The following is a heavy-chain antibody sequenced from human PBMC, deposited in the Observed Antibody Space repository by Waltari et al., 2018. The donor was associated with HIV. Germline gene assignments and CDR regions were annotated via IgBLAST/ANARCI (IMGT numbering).Heavy chain of an antibody. CDR1: GLPFDDHS. V-gene: IGHV3-9*01. Sequence: EVQVVESGRTLVQPRRSLSPPCQASGLPFDDHSMNGARQPHGKGLEWVSGIDTNGGVIGYADSVKGRFTISRDNARKSMYLQMNSLKPEDTALYYCATDKGSVTGTLYAMDVWGQGTTVTVSS. CDR3: ATDKGSVTGTLYAMDV. CDR2: IDTNGGVI. D-gene: IGHD6-19*01. J-gene: IGHJ6*02.